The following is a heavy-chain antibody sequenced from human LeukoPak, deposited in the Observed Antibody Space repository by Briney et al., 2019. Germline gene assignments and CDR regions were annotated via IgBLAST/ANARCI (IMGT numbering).Heavy chain of an antibody. CDR2: IYYSGST. J-gene: IGHJ4*02. CDR1: GGSMNSYY. V-gene: IGHV4-59*08. Sequence: SETLSLTCSVSGGSMNSYYWSWSRQSPGKGLEWIGYIYYSGSTNYNPSLKSRVTISVDTSKNQFSLKLSSVTAADTAVYYCARHVWLQPFDYWGQGTLVTVSS. D-gene: IGHD3-9*01. CDR3: ARHVWLQPFDY.